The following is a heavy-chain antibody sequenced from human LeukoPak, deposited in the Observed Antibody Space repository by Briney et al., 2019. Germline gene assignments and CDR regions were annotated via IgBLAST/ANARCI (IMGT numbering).Heavy chain of an antibody. CDR2: IYPGDSDT. CDR1: GYTFTNYW. D-gene: IGHD2-15*01. CDR3: ARRSCAGGSCYAY. Sequence: GESLKISCKGSGYTFTNYWIGWVRQMPGKGLEWMGIIYPGDSDTRYSPSFQGQVTISADKSISTAYLQWSSLKASDTAIYYCARRSCAGGSCYAYWGQGTLATVSS. J-gene: IGHJ4*02. V-gene: IGHV5-51*01.